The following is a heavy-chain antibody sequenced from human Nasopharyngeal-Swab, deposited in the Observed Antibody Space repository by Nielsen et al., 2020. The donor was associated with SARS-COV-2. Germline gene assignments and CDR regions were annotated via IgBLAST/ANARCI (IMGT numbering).Heavy chain of an antibody. CDR1: GFTFSSYV. V-gene: IGHV3-33*01. Sequence: GESLKISCAASGFTFSSYVMHWVRQAPGKGLEWVAVIWYDGSNKYYADSVKGRFTISRDNSKQTLYLQMNSLRAEDTAVYYCARENGDNASYFDYWGQGTLVTVSS. CDR3: ARENGDNASYFDY. CDR2: IWYDGSNK. D-gene: IGHD4-17*01. J-gene: IGHJ4*02.